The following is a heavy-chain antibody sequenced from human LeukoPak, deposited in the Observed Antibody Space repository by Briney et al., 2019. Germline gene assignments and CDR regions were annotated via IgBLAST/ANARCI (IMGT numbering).Heavy chain of an antibody. CDR1: GFTFSNAW. CDR3: TTGLWFGERKKYYFDY. Sequence: GGSLRLSCAASGFTFSNAWMSWVRQAPGKGLEWVGRIKSKTDGGTTDYAAPVKGRFTISRDDSKNTLYLQVNSLKTEDTAVYYCTTGLWFGERKKYYFDYWGQGTLVTVSS. J-gene: IGHJ4*02. CDR2: IKSKTDGGTT. V-gene: IGHV3-15*01. D-gene: IGHD3-10*01.